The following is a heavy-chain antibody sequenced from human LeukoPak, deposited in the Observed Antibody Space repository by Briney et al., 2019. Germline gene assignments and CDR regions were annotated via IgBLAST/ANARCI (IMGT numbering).Heavy chain of an antibody. V-gene: IGHV3-7*05. D-gene: IGHD6-13*01. CDR3: ERVSADGRAFDY. Sequence: PGGSLRLSCAASGFIISTYLMSWVRQAPGKGLEWVASIKPHGSEKYYVDSVKGLFTISRDNAKNSLDLQMNSLRVEDTAVYYCERVSADGRAFDYWGQGTLVTVSS. J-gene: IGHJ4*02. CDR2: IKPHGSEK. CDR1: GFIISTYL.